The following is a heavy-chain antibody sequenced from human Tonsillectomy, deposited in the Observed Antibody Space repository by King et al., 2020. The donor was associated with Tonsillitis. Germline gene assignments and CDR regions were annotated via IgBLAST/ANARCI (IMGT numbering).Heavy chain of an antibody. Sequence: QLQLQESGPGLVKPSETLSLTCTVSGGSISSYYWSWIRQPAGKGLEWIGRIYSSGSTNYNPSLKSRVTMSVDTSKNQFSLKLNSVNAADTAVYYCARDIGRGMATAGPLTYFDFWGQGILVTVSS. CDR1: GGSISSYY. CDR2: IYSSGST. J-gene: IGHJ4*02. V-gene: IGHV4-4*07. CDR3: ARDIGRGMATAGPLTYFDF. D-gene: IGHD6-13*01.